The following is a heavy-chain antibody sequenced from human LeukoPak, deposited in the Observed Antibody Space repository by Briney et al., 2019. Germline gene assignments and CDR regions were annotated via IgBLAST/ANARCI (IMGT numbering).Heavy chain of an antibody. Sequence: PGGSLRLSCAASGFTFSYYAMHWVRQAPGKGLEGVAVIWYDGSNKYYADSVKGRFTISRDNSKNTLYLQMNSLRAEDTAVYYCAITYTHYYDSSHFDYWGQGTLVTVSS. D-gene: IGHD3-22*01. CDR1: GFTFSYYA. J-gene: IGHJ4*02. CDR3: AITYTHYYDSSHFDY. CDR2: IWYDGSNK. V-gene: IGHV3-33*08.